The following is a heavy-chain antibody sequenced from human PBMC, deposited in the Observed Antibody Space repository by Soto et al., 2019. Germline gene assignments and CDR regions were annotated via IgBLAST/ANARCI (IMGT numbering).Heavy chain of an antibody. D-gene: IGHD3-3*01. CDR1: GFTFSSYG. J-gene: IGHJ4*02. CDR2: IWYDGSNK. CDR3: ARDYYDFWSGYPSPFDY. V-gene: IGHV3-33*01. Sequence: XXSLRLACAASGFTFSSYGMDWVLQAPGKGLEWVAVIWYDGSNKYYADSMKGRFTISRDNSKNTLYLQMNSLRAEDKAVYYCARDYYDFWSGYPSPFDYWGQGTLVTVSS.